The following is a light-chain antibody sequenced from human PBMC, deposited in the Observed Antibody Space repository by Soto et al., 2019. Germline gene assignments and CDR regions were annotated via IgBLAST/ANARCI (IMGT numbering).Light chain of an antibody. J-gene: IGLJ2*01. CDR3: SSYTGSSTNTVV. V-gene: IGLV2-14*01. Sequence: QSALTQPASGSGSPGQSITISCTGTSSDVGKYNYVSWYQQHPAKAPKLMIFEVSNRPSGVSNRFSGSKSGNTASLTISGLQAEDEAEYYCSSYTGSSTNTVVFGGGTQLTVL. CDR1: SSDVGKYNY. CDR2: EVS.